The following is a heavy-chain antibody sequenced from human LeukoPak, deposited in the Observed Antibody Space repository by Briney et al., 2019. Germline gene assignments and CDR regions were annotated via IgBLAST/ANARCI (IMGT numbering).Heavy chain of an antibody. V-gene: IGHV4-59*01. Sequence: PSETLSLTCTVSGGSISGYYWSWIRQPPGKRPEWIGYIYNSGSTNYNPSLKSRVTISIDTSKKQFSLRLNSVTAADTAVYYCARDSSGYYGSFDPWGRGAQVTVSS. CDR2: IYNSGST. CDR1: GGSISGYY. D-gene: IGHD3-22*01. J-gene: IGHJ5*02. CDR3: ARDSSGYYGSFDP.